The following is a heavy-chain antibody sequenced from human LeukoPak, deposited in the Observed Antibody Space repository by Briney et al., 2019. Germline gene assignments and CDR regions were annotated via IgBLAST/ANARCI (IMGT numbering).Heavy chain of an antibody. CDR2: INHSGST. J-gene: IGHJ4*02. V-gene: IGHV4-34*01. CDR3: ARGRGNLLLVVAATVLDY. Sequence: SETLSLTCAVYGGSFSGYYWSWIRQPPGKGLEWIGEINHSGSTNYNPSLKSRVTISVDTSKNQFSLKLSSVTAANAAVYYCARGRGNLLLVVAATVLDYWGQGTLVTVSS. CDR1: GGSFSGYY. D-gene: IGHD2-15*01.